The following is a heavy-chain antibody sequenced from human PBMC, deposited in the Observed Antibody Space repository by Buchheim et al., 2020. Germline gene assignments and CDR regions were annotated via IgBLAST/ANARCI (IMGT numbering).Heavy chain of an antibody. D-gene: IGHD3-10*01. J-gene: IGHJ4*02. Sequence: QVQLVESGGGVVQPGRSLRLSCAASGFTFSSYAMHWVRQAPGKGLEWVAVISYDGSNKYYADSVKGRFTISRDNSKNTLYLQMNSLRAEDTAVYYCARDGMVRVPFYWGQGTL. CDR2: ISYDGSNK. V-gene: IGHV3-30-3*01. CDR1: GFTFSSYA. CDR3: ARDGMVRVPFY.